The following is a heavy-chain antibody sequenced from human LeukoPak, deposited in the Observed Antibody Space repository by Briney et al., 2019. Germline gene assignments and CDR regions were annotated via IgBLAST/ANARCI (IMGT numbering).Heavy chain of an antibody. CDR1: GFTFSSYS. J-gene: IGHJ4*02. CDR2: INNVGSHI. Sequence: GGSLRLSCAASGFTFSSYSMNWVRQAPGKGLEWVSSINNVGSHIYYAGSVKGRFTISRDNTKNSLYLQMNSLRAEDTAVYYCSRDPTYYLRYGYFDYWGQGALVTVSS. CDR3: SRDPTYYLRYGYFDY. D-gene: IGHD1-26*01. V-gene: IGHV3-21*01.